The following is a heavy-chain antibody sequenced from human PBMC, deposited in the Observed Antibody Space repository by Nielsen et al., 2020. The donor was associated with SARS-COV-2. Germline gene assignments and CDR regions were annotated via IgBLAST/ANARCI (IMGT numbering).Heavy chain of an antibody. V-gene: IGHV4-34*01. J-gene: IGHJ6*02. CDR3: ARGVIENKYYDFWSGYHTPYYYYYGMDV. CDR2: INHSGST. Sequence: WLRQPPGKGLEWIGEINHSGSTNYNPSLKSRVTISVDTSKNQFSLKLSSVTAADTAVYYCARGVIENKYYDFWSGYHTPYYYYYGMDVWGQGTTVTVSS. D-gene: IGHD3-3*01.